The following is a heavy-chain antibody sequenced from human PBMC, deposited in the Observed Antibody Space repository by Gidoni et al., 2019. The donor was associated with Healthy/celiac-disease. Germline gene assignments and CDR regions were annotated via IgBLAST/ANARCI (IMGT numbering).Heavy chain of an antibody. V-gene: IGHV3-7*04. Sequence: EVQLVESGGGLVQPGGSLSLSCAASGFTFSSYWMSWVRQAPGKGLEWVANIKQDGSEKYYVDSVKGRFTISRDNAKNSLYLQMNSLRAEDTAVYYCARVPVVAATLDAFDIWGQGTMVTVSS. J-gene: IGHJ3*02. CDR2: IKQDGSEK. CDR3: ARVPVVAATLDAFDI. D-gene: IGHD2-15*01. CDR1: GFTFSSYW.